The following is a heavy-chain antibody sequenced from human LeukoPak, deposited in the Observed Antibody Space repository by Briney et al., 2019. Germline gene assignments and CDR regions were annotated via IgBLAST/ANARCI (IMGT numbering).Heavy chain of an antibody. V-gene: IGHV3-21*01. J-gene: IGHJ4*02. CDR2: ISSSGSFI. Sequence: GGSLRLSCAASGFTFSSYSMTWVRQAPGKGLEWVSSISSSGSFIYYADSVKGRFTISRDNAKNSLYLQMSSLRADHTAIYYCARSFGGVISYFDYWGQGTLVTVSS. CDR1: GFTFSSYS. D-gene: IGHD3-16*02. CDR3: ARSFGGVISYFDY.